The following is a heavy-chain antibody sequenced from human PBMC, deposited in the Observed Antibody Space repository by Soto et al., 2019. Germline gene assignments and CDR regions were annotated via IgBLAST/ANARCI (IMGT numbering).Heavy chain of an antibody. D-gene: IGHD3-16*02. Sequence: VQLVESGGGLVQRGRSLRLSCVASGFTFDDYAMHWVRQAPGKGLEWVSGMSWNRGSIVYADSVKGRFTISRDNAKNSLYLQMNSLRPEDSALYYCAKDISLGELSAPDHLGQGTLVIVSS. J-gene: IGHJ4*02. CDR3: AKDISLGELSAPDH. CDR1: GFTFDDYA. CDR2: MSWNRGSI. V-gene: IGHV3-9*01.